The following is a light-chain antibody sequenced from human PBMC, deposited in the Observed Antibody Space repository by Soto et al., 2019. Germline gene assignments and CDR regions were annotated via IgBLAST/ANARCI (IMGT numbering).Light chain of an antibody. CDR1: QTVSSSY. V-gene: IGKV3-20*01. Sequence: PGERVTLSCRASQTVSSSYLTWYQQRPGQAPRLLIYGASTRATGIPDRFSGSGSGTDFTLTISRLEPEDFAVYYCQQFSSYPLTFGGGTKVDNK. CDR3: QQFSSYPLT. CDR2: GAS. J-gene: IGKJ4*01.